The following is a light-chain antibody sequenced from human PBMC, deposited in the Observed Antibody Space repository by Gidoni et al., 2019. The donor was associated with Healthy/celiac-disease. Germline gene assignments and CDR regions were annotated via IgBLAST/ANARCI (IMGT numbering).Light chain of an antibody. CDR3: QQYGSSPRT. J-gene: IGKJ2*01. Sequence: IVLTQSPGTLSFSPGERATLSCRASQSVSSSYLAWYQQKPGQAPRRLIYGASSRATGIPDRFSGSGSGTDFTLTISRLEPEDFAVYYCQQYGSSPRTFGQGTKLEIK. V-gene: IGKV3-20*01. CDR2: GAS. CDR1: QSVSSSY.